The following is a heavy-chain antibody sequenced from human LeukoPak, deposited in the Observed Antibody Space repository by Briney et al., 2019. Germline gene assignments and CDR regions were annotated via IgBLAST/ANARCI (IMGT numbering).Heavy chain of an antibody. CDR1: GFTFSSYA. CDR3: GKGLYHDYSGIGDY. D-gene: IGHD3-22*01. V-gene: IGHV3-23*01. Sequence: GGSLRLSXAASGFTFSSYAMSWVRQTPGKGLEWVSAVSASGGNTYYADSVKGRFTISRDNSKNTLYLQVNSLRAEDTAVYYWGKGLYHDYSGIGDYWGQGTLVTVSS. J-gene: IGHJ4*02. CDR2: VSASGGNT.